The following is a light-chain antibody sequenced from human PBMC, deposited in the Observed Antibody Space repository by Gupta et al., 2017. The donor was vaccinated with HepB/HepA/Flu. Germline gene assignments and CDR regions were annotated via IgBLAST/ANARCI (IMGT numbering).Light chain of an antibody. V-gene: IGKV3-11*01. CDR1: QSISKY. J-gene: IGKJ4*01. CDR2: DSS. Sequence: EIVLTQSPATLSLSPGDRATLSCRASQSISKYLAWYQQKPGQAPRLLIYDSSIRATDIPARFSGSGSGTDFTLTITSLEPEDFAVYYCQQRSSWPSLTFGGGTKVDI. CDR3: QQRSSWPSLT.